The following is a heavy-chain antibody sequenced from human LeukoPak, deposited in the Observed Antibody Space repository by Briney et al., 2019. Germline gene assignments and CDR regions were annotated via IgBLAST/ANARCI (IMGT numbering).Heavy chain of an antibody. J-gene: IGHJ2*01. CDR1: GFTFSSYW. CDR3: AKMATVRYFDL. Sequence: GGSLRLSCAASGFTFSSYWMHWVRQAPGKGLVWISRINSDGSGTSYADSVKGRFTISRDNAKNTLYLQMNSLRAEDTAVYYCAKMATVRYFDLWGRGTLVTVSS. CDR2: INSDGSGT. V-gene: IGHV3-74*01. D-gene: IGHD5-24*01.